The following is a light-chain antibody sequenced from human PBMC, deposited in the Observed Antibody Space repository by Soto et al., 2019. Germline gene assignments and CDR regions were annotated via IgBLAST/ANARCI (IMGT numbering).Light chain of an antibody. CDR2: RNN. J-gene: IGLJ7*01. Sequence: QPVLTQPPSASGTPGQRVTISCSGSISNIGSNYVYWYQQLPGTAPKLLIYRNNQRPSGVPDRFSGSKSGTSASLAISGLRSEDEADYYCAAWDDSLSGPVFGGGTQLTVL. CDR1: ISNIGSNY. V-gene: IGLV1-47*01. CDR3: AAWDDSLSGPV.